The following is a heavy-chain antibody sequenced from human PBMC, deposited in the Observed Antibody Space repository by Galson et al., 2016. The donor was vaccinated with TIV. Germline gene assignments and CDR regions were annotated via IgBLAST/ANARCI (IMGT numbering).Heavy chain of an antibody. CDR1: GDTFTGYY. J-gene: IGHJ4*02. V-gene: IGHV1-2*02. CDR3: ARFAYGDHVDS. Sequence: SVKVSCKASGDTFTGYYMHWVRQGPGQGLEWMGWISLNTGDTNYAQKFQGRVTMTRDTSITTAYMELRSLRSDDTAVYYCARFAYGDHVDSWGQGTLVIVSS. D-gene: IGHD4-17*01. CDR2: ISLNTGDT.